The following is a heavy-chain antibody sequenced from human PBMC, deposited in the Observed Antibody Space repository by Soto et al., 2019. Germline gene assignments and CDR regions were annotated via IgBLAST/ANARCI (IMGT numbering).Heavy chain of an antibody. V-gene: IGHV1-69*12. D-gene: IGHD2-15*01. J-gene: IGHJ6*02. CDR2: IIPIFGTA. Sequence: QVQLVQSGAAVKKPGSSVKVSCKASGGTFSSYAISWVRQAPGQGLEWMGGIIPIFGTANYAQKFQGRVTITADESTSTAYTEVSSLRSEDTAVYYCARRPDYCSGGSCFYYYYGMDVWGQGTTVTVSS. CDR1: GGTFSSYA. CDR3: ARRPDYCSGGSCFYYYYGMDV.